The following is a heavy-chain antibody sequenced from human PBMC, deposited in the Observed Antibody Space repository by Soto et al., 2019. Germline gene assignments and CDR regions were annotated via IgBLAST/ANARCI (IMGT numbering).Heavy chain of an antibody. CDR2: IIPILGIA. J-gene: IGHJ4*02. D-gene: IGHD4-17*01. CDR1: GGTFSSYT. V-gene: IGHV1-69*02. Sequence: ASVKVSCKASGGTFSSYTISWVRQAPGQGLEWMGRIIPILGIANYAQKFQGRVTITADKSTSTAYMELSSLRSEDTAVYYCASGSQDYGDLDYWGQGTLVTVSS. CDR3: ASGSQDYGDLDY.